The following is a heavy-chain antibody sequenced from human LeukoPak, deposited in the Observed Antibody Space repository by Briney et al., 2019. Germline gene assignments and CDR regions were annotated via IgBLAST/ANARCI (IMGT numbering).Heavy chain of an antibody. CDR2: ISSSCSTI. V-gene: IGHV3-48*03. Sequence: PGGSLRLSCAASGFTFSSYEMNWVRQAPGKGLEWVSYISSSCSTIYYADSVKGRFTISRDNAKNSLYLQMNSLRVEDTAVYYCARGFIDMDVWGKGTTVTVSS. D-gene: IGHD3-16*02. CDR1: GFTFSSYE. J-gene: IGHJ6*03. CDR3: ARGFIDMDV.